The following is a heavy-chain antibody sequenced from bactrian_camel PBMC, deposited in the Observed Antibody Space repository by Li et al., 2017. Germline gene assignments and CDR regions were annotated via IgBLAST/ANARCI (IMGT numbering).Heavy chain of an antibody. CDR3: AAHCLRGRDLDCVFAY. Sequence: HVQLVESGGGSVRAGGSLRLSCAFDAYTPANVRMAWFRQAPGKEREGVAAIDTSGRTTYADSVQGRFTISKDNARNHLYLQMNMLRPDDTAKYYYAAHCLRGRDLDCVFAYWGQGTQVTVS. CDR1: AYTPANVR. D-gene: IGHD1*01. J-gene: IGHJ4*01. V-gene: IGHV3S55*01. CDR2: IDTSGRT.